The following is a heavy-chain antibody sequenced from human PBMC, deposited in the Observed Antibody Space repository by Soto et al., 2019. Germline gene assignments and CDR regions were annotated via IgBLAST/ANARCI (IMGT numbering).Heavy chain of an antibody. V-gene: IGHV3-21*01. CDR2: ISSSSSYI. D-gene: IGHD2-15*01. CDR3: AKSPLGYCSGGSCYSPHYFDY. CDR1: GFTFSSYS. Sequence: PGGSLRLSCAASGFTFSSYSMNWVRQAPGKGLEWVSSISSSSSYIYYADSVKGRFTISRDNAKKSLYLQMNSLRAEDTAVYYCAKSPLGYCSGGSCYSPHYFDYWGQGTLVTVSS. J-gene: IGHJ4*02.